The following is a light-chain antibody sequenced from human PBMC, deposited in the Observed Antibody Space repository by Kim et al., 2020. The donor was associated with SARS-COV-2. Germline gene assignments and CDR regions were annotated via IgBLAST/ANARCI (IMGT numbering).Light chain of an antibody. V-gene: IGLV2-23*02. CDR2: EVS. CDR3: CSYAGSSTSLV. J-gene: IGLJ3*02. Sequence: LTQPASVSGSPGQSITISCTGTSSDVGSYNLVSWYQQHPGKAPKLMIYEVSKRPSGVSNRFSGSKSGNTASLTISGLQAEDEADYYCCSYAGSSTSLVFGGGTQLTVL. CDR1: SSDVGSYNL.